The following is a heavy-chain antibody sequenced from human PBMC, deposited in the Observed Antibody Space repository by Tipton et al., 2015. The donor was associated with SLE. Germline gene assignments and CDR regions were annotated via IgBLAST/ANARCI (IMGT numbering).Heavy chain of an antibody. CDR2: ISHTGST. V-gene: IGHV4-38-2*01. D-gene: IGHD4-23*01. Sequence: TLSLTCVVSGYSIISGYYWGWIRQPPGKGLEWIGSISHTGSTYYNPSLKSRVTISLDTSKNHFSLRLTSVTAADAAVYSCARSRESVNSAAFEIWGQGTMVTVSP. CDR3: ARSRESVNSAAFEI. J-gene: IGHJ3*02. CDR1: GYSIISGYY.